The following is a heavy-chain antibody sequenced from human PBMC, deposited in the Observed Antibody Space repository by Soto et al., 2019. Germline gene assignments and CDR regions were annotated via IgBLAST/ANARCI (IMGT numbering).Heavy chain of an antibody. D-gene: IGHD3-10*01. Sequence: PGGSLRLSCAASGFTFDKYGVTWFRQAPGKGLEWVANIEDGGSEKFYVDSVKGRFTISRDNAKNSLYLQMNSLRAEDTAIYYCARDSNEGSGTPYFDAFEIWGQGTMVTVSS. CDR2: IEDGGSEK. CDR3: ARDSNEGSGTPYFDAFEI. CDR1: GFTFDKYG. J-gene: IGHJ3*02. V-gene: IGHV3-7*01.